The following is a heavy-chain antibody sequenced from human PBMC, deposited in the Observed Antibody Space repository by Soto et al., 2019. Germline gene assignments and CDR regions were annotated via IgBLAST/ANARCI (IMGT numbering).Heavy chain of an antibody. D-gene: IGHD6-19*01. CDR1: DGSISSSSYY. V-gene: IGHV4-39*01. Sequence: PSEPLSLTCTVSDGSISSSSYYWGWIRQPPGKGLEWIGSIYYSGSTYYNPSLKSRVTISVDTSKNQFSLKLSSVTAADTSVYYCAGGSGWYRETFEHWGQGTLVTVSS. CDR3: AGGSGWYRETFEH. CDR2: IYYSGST. J-gene: IGHJ1*01.